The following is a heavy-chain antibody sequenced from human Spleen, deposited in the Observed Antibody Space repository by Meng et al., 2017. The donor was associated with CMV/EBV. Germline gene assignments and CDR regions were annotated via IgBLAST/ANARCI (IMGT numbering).Heavy chain of an antibody. J-gene: IGHJ5*02. Sequence: GGPLSPPCAASGFPFSSYSMNWARQAPGKGLEWVSYISSSSSTIYYADSVKGRFTISTDNAKNSLFLQMNSLRAEDTAVYYCARGGLSGSMWFWFDPWGQGIPVTVSS. V-gene: IGHV3-48*04. CDR3: ARGGLSGSMWFWFDP. CDR1: GFPFSSYS. CDR2: ISSSSSTI. D-gene: IGHD1-26*01.